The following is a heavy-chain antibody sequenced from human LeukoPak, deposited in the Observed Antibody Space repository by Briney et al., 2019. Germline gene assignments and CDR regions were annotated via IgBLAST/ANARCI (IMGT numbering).Heavy chain of an antibody. CDR3: ARETKLMGYSSSLGLDY. Sequence: SETVSLTCTVSCSSISCWYWSWLRQPPGEGLEWGVYIYDSGNTNYNPSLKTRVTISADTSNNQFSLQRTCVTAADTAVYYCARETKLMGYSSSLGLDYWGRGTLVTVSS. V-gene: IGHV4-59*12. CDR1: CSSISCWY. D-gene: IGHD6-13*01. J-gene: IGHJ4*02. CDR2: IYDSGNT.